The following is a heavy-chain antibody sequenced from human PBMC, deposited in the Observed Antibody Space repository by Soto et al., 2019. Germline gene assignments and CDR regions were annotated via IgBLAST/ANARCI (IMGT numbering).Heavy chain of an antibody. CDR2: IYWDDSK. CDR3: AHKGGGDRILDF. D-gene: IGHD3-16*01. Sequence: QITLKESGPTLVKPTQTLTLTCTFSGFSLSTNGVGVGWIRQPPGKALEWLALIYWDDSKEYSPSLRSRLTITKDTSKHQVVLTMTNMDPVDTATYYCAHKGGGDRILDFWGQGTLVTVSS. CDR1: GFSLSTNGVG. V-gene: IGHV2-5*02. J-gene: IGHJ4*02.